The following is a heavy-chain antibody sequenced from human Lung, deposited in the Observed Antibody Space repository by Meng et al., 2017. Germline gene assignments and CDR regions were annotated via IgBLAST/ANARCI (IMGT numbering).Heavy chain of an antibody. V-gene: IGHV6-1*01. CDR3: ARSQQWLDS. Sequence: QVHLQQSGPGLVTPAQTLALTCAISGDSVSSNSAAWNWIRQSPSRGLEWLGRTYYRSKWYNGYAVSVRSRITSTPDTSKNQFSLQLNSVTPEDTAVYYCARSQQWLDSWGQGTLVTVSS. CDR2: TYYRSKWYN. CDR1: GDSVSSNSAA. D-gene: IGHD6-19*01. J-gene: IGHJ4*02.